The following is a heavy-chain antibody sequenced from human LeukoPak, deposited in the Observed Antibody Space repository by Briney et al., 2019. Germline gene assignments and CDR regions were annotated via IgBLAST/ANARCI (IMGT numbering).Heavy chain of an antibody. D-gene: IGHD3-16*02. CDR2: ISWNSGSI. V-gene: IGHV3-9*01. Sequence: GRSLRLSCAASGFIFDDYAMHWVRQAPGKGLEWVSGISWNSGSIDYADSVKGRFTISRDNAKNSLYLQMHSLRAEDTALYFCAKDKGFGGVIAAFDYWGQGTLVTVSS. J-gene: IGHJ4*02. CDR1: GFIFDDYA. CDR3: AKDKGFGGVIAAFDY.